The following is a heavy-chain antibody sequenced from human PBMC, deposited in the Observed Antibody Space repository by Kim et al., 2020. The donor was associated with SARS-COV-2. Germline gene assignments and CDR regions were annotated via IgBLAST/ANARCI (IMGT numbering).Heavy chain of an antibody. Sequence: SETLSLTCTVSGGSISSGDYYWSWIRQPPGKGLEWIGYIYYSGSTYYNPSLKSRVTISVDTSKNQFSLKLSSVTAADTAVYYCARSPDDYCSGGSCSGLDYWGQGTLVTVSS. V-gene: IGHV4-30-4*01. CDR2: IYYSGST. CDR3: ARSPDDYCSGGSCSGLDY. J-gene: IGHJ4*02. CDR1: GGSISSGDYY. D-gene: IGHD2-15*01.